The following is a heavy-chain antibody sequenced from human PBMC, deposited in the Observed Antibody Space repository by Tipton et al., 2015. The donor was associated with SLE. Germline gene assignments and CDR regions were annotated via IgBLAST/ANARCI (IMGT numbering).Heavy chain of an antibody. CDR1: SFTFSSYW. CDR3: ASLSAPSDY. Sequence: SLRLSCTASSFTFSSYWMHWGRQVPGKGLVWVSEIDSDGSRTNYADYVEGRFTISRDNAKNTLSLQMNSLRVDDTGVYYCASLSAPSDYWGQGTLVTVSS. CDR2: IDSDGSRT. J-gene: IGHJ4*02. V-gene: IGHV3-74*01.